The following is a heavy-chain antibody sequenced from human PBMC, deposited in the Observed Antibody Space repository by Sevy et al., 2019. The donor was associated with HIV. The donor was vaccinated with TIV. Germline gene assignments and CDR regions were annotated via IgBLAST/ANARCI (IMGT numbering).Heavy chain of an antibody. J-gene: IGHJ6*02. CDR1: GYTLTELS. V-gene: IGHV1-24*01. D-gene: IGHD3-10*01. CDR2: SDPEDGET. CDR3: ATCQYYYGSGSYPKYYYYYGMDV. Sequence: ASVKVSCKVSGYTLTELSMHWVRQAPGKGLEWMGGSDPEDGETIYAQKFQGRVTMTEDTSTDTAYMELSSLRSEDTAVYYCATCQYYYGSGSYPKYYYYYGMDVWGQGTTVTVSS.